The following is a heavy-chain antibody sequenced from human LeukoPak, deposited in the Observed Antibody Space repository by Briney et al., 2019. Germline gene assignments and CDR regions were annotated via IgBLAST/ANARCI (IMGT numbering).Heavy chain of an antibody. CDR2: IYYSGST. Sequence: PSETLSLTCTVSGGSISSSSYYWGWIRQPPGKGLEWIGSIYYSGSTYYNPSLKSRVTISVDTSKNQFSLTLSSVTAADPPVYYCARVTAYDGSGYYKYYFDYWGQGTLVTVSS. CDR1: GGSISSSSYY. CDR3: ARVTAYDGSGYYKYYFDY. J-gene: IGHJ4*02. D-gene: IGHD3-22*01. V-gene: IGHV4-39*07.